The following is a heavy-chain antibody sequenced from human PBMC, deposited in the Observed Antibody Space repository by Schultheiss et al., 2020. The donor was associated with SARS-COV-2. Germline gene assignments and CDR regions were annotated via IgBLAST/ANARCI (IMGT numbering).Heavy chain of an antibody. CDR1: GYRFTNYW. D-gene: IGHD2-15*01. CDR2: IDPDDSYT. Sequence: GGSLRLSCQGSGYRFTNYWISWVRQMPGKGLEWMARIDPDDSYTSYSPSFQGHVTISADKSTSTAYLQWSSLKASDTATYYCAREAVVAANFDSWGQGTLVTVSS. J-gene: IGHJ4*02. CDR3: AREAVVAANFDS. V-gene: IGHV5-10-1*01.